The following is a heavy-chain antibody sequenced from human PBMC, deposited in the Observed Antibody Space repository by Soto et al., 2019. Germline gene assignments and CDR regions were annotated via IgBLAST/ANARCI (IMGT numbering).Heavy chain of an antibody. Sequence: ASVKVSCKASGYTFTSYGISWVRQAPGQGLEWMGWISAYNGNTNYAQKLQGRVTMTTDTSTSTAYMELRSLRSDDTAVYYCARTIMITFGGVIVLTPVGPGYFDYWGQGTLVTVSS. CDR3: ARTIMITFGGVIVLTPVGPGYFDY. CDR2: ISAYNGNT. D-gene: IGHD3-16*02. CDR1: GYTFTSYG. J-gene: IGHJ4*02. V-gene: IGHV1-18*01.